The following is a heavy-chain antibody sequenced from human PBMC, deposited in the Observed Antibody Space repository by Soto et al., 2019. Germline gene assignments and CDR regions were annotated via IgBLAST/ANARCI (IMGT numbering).Heavy chain of an antibody. V-gene: IGHV1-18*04. J-gene: IGHJ6*02. CDR2: ISAYNGNT. CDR3: ARVHGGVRFLEWSDHPNDYYYGMDV. CDR1: GYTFTSYG. Sequence: QVQLVQSGAEVKKPGASVKVSCKASGYTFTSYGISWVRQAPGQGLEWMGWISAYNGNTNYAQKLQGRVTMTTDTNTSTASMELRSLKSGDTDVYYCARVHGGVRFLEWSDHPNDYYYGMDVWGQGTTVTVSS. D-gene: IGHD3-3*01.